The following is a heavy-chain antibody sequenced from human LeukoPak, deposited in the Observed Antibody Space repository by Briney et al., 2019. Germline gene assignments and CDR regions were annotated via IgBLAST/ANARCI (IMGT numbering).Heavy chain of an antibody. CDR3: ARDRPGGSSLDY. V-gene: IGHV4-59*01. Sequence: PSETLSLTCTVSDDSITAYYWSWIRQPPGKGLEWIGYFYYSESTNYNPSLKSRVTISVDTSKNQFSLKLSSVTAADTAVYYCARDRPGGSSLDYWGQGTLVTVSS. J-gene: IGHJ4*02. D-gene: IGHD6-13*01. CDR1: DDSITAYY. CDR2: FYYSEST.